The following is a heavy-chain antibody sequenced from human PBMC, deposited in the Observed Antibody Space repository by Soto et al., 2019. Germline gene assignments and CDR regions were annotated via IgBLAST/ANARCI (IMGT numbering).Heavy chain of an antibody. CDR3: AHVCNSNSGSDRYFDY. Sequence: QITLKESGPPLVNPTQTLTLTCTFSGFSLTTGGVGVGGIGQPPGKALEWLALIYCDDDKRYSPSLKSRLTITKATSKNQVVLTLTNMDPVDPATFDCAHVCNSNSGSDRYFDYWGQGTLVNVSS. CDR1: GFSLTTGGVG. J-gene: IGHJ4*02. D-gene: IGHD3-16*02. CDR2: IYCDDDK. V-gene: IGHV2-5*02.